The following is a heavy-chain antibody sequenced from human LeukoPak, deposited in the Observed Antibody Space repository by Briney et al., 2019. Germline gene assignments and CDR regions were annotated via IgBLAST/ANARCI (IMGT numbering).Heavy chain of an antibody. CDR3: ARGHRRRYALNYYFDY. Sequence: PSETLSLTCAVYGASFSGDYWSWIRQPPGKGLEWIGEINHSGSTNYNPSLKSRVSISVDTTKNQCSLKLSSVTAADTAVYYCARGHRRRYALNYYFDYWGQGTLVTVSS. V-gene: IGHV4-34*01. CDR1: GASFSGDY. J-gene: IGHJ4*02. D-gene: IGHD2-2*01. CDR2: INHSGST.